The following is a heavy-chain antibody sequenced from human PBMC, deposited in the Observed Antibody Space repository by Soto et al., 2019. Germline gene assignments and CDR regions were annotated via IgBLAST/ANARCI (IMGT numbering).Heavy chain of an antibody. V-gene: IGHV1-18*04. J-gene: IGHJ3*02. CDR2: ISAYNGNT. D-gene: IGHD1-26*01. CDR1: GYTFTSYG. Sequence: ASVKVSCKASGYTFTSYGISWVRQAPGQGLEWMGRISAYNGNTNYAQKLQGRVTMTTETSTSTAYIDVRSLRSDDTAVYYCARGGGDSGSYYSGAFDIWGQGTMVTVSS. CDR3: ARGGGDSGSYYSGAFDI.